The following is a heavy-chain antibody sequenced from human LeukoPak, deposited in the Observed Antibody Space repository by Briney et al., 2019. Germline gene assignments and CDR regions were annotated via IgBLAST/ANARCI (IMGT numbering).Heavy chain of an antibody. CDR3: AKRSLAAGVFDY. V-gene: IGHV3-23*01. J-gene: IGHJ4*02. Sequence: GGSLRLSCAAPGFTFSSYAMSWVRQAPGRGLEWVSAISGSGGSTYYADSVKGRFTISRDNSKNTLYLQMNSLRTEDTAVYYCAKRSLAAGVFDYWGQGTLVTVSS. CDR1: GFTFSSYA. D-gene: IGHD6-13*01. CDR2: ISGSGGST.